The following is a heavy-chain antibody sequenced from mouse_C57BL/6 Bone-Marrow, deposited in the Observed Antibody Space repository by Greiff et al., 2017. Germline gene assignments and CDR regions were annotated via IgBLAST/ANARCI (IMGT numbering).Heavy chain of an antibody. V-gene: IGHV14-4*01. CDR3: TTIYYCNYWFAY. J-gene: IGHJ3*01. CDR1: GFNIKDDY. CDR2: IDPENGDT. Sequence: VQLQQSGAELVRPGASVKLSCTASGFNIKDDYMHWVKQRPEQGLEWIGWIDPENGDTEYASKFQGKATITADTSSNTAYLHLSSLTSEDTAVYYCTTIYYCNYWFAYWGQGTLVTVSA. D-gene: IGHD2-1*01.